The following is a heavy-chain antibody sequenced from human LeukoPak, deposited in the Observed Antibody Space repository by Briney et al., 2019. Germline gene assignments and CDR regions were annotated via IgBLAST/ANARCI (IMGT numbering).Heavy chain of an antibody. CDR2: ISSSSSYI. V-gene: IGHV3-21*01. CDR3: ARAFGYYDSSGPTDY. J-gene: IGHJ4*02. CDR1: GFTFSSYS. Sequence: GGSLRLSCAASGFTFSSYSMNWVRQAPGKGLEWVSSISSSSSYIYYADSVKGRFTISRDNAKNSLYLQMNSLRAEDTAVYYCARAFGYYDSSGPTDYWGQGTLVTVSS. D-gene: IGHD3-22*01.